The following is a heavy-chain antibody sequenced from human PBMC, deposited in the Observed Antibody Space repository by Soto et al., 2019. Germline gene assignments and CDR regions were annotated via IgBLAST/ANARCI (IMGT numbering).Heavy chain of an antibody. CDR3: ARQRRYFDWPENDAFDI. J-gene: IGHJ3*02. CDR1: GGSTSSSRCH. Sequence: SETLSLTCTVSGGSTSSSRCHWGWIRQPPGKGLEWIASIYYSGSTYYNPSLKSRVTISVDTSKNQFSLKLSSVTAADTAVYYCARQRRYFDWPENDAFDIWGQGTMVTVSS. D-gene: IGHD3-9*01. CDR2: IYYSGST. V-gene: IGHV4-39*01.